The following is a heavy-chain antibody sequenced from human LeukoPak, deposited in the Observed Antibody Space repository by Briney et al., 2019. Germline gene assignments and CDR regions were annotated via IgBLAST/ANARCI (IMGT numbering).Heavy chain of an antibody. V-gene: IGHV7-4-1*02. CDR2: INTNTGNP. Sequence: GASVKVSCKASGYTITNNYMHWVRQAPGQGLEWMGWINTNTGNPTYAQGFTGRFVFSLDTSVSTAYLQISSLKAEDTAVYYCARDRLKYSSGWYDYWGQGTLVTVSS. CDR3: ARDRLKYSSGWYDY. CDR1: GYTITNNY. D-gene: IGHD6-19*01. J-gene: IGHJ4*02.